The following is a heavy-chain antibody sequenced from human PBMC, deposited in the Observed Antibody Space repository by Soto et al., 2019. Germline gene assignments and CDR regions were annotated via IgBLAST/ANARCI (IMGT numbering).Heavy chain of an antibody. Sequence: QVQLVQSGAEVKKPGSSVKVSCKASGGTFSSYAICWVRQAPGQGLEWMGGIIPIFGTANYAQKFQGRVMITADESTSTAYMELSSLRSEDTAVYYCERDRSSTTVTTREIYYYYYGMDVWGQGTTVTVSS. V-gene: IGHV1-69*12. CDR2: IIPIFGTA. J-gene: IGHJ6*02. D-gene: IGHD4-17*01. CDR1: GGTFSSYA. CDR3: ERDRSSTTVTTREIYYYYYGMDV.